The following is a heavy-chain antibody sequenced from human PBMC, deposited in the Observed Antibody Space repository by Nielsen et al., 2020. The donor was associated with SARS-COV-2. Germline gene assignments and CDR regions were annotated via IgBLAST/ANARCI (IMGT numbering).Heavy chain of an antibody. V-gene: IGHV3-13*04. CDR1: GFTFSSYD. Sequence: GESLKISCAASGFTFSSYDMHWVRQATGKGLEWVSAIGTAGDTYYPGSVKGRFTISRENAKNSLYLQMNSLRAGDTAVYYCARGDSSSWYYWFDPWGQGTLVTASS. D-gene: IGHD6-13*01. J-gene: IGHJ5*02. CDR2: IGTAGDT. CDR3: ARGDSSSWYYWFDP.